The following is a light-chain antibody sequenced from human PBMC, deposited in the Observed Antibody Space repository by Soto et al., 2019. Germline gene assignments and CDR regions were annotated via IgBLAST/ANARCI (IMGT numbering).Light chain of an antibody. CDR1: QAINNW. Sequence: DIQMTQSPSSVSASVGDRVSISCRASQAINNWLAWYQQEPGKAPKLLIFATSTLQTGVPSRFSGSGSGTDYTLTISSLQPEDFATYYCQQANSFPLTFGGGTKVEFK. CDR3: QQANSFPLT. V-gene: IGKV1-12*01. J-gene: IGKJ4*01. CDR2: ATS.